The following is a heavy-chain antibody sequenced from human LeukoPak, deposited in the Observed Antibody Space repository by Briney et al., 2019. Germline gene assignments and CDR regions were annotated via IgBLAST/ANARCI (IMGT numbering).Heavy chain of an antibody. V-gene: IGHV3-74*01. Sequence: GGSLRLSCAASGFTFNNYWMHWVRQAPGKGLVWVSHIYSDGSWTSYADSVKGRFTISKDNAKNTVYLQMNSLRAEDTAVYYCVSFYETYWGRGTLVTVSS. CDR2: IYSDGSWT. D-gene: IGHD2/OR15-2a*01. CDR3: VSFYETY. J-gene: IGHJ4*02. CDR1: GFTFNNYW.